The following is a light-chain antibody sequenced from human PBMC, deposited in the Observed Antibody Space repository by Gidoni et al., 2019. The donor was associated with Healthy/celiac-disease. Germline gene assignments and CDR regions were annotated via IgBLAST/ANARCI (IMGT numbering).Light chain of an antibody. Sequence: SYVLTQPPPVSAAHGKTARMTCGGNNMGSRSVHWYQLRPGQAPVLVVYDVSDRPSGIPERFSGSNSGNTATLTISRVEAGDEADYYCQVWDSSSDHPGVFGTGTKVTVL. V-gene: IGLV3-21*03. J-gene: IGLJ1*01. CDR3: QVWDSSSDHPGV. CDR2: DVS. CDR1: NMGSRS.